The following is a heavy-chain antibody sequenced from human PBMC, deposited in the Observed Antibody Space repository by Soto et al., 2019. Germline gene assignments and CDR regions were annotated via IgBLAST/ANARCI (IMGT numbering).Heavy chain of an antibody. CDR3: AREDDGGDRDYYGLDV. Sequence: QVQLQESGPGLVRPSQTLSLTCTVSGGSISTDHYHWTWIRQAPGKGLEWIGYIHYSGSIQFNPSRQSRVSMSVDTSKNLLSLRLSSGTAADTAVYFCAREDDGGDRDYYGLDVWGQGTTVTVSS. CDR1: GGSISTDHYH. D-gene: IGHD2-21*02. V-gene: IGHV4-30-4*01. CDR2: IHYSGSI. J-gene: IGHJ6*02.